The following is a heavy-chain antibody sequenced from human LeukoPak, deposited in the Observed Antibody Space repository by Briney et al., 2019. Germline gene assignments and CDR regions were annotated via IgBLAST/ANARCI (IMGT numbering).Heavy chain of an antibody. CDR2: IWYDGSNK. CDR3: ARETTTLDY. CDR1: GFTFSNAW. V-gene: IGHV3-33*08. D-gene: IGHD1-26*01. J-gene: IGHJ4*02. Sequence: PGGSLRLSCAASGFTFSNAWMSWVRQAPGKGLEWVAVIWYDGSNKFYADSVKGRFTISRDNSKNTLYLQMNSLRAEDTAVYYCARETTTLDYWGQGTLVTVSS.